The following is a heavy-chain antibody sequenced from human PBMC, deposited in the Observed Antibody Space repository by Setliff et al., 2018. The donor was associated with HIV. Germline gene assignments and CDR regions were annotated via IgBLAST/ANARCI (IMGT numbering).Heavy chain of an antibody. Sequence: SVKVSCKSSEGTFTAYAISWVRQAPGQGLEWMGRIAPIFGTTNYAQKFQGRVTITADRSTSTTYMELSSLRSEDTAMYYCARDESRGDWESFGYWGQGTQVTVSS. J-gene: IGHJ4*02. CDR3: ARDESRGDWESFGY. D-gene: IGHD2-21*01. V-gene: IGHV1-69*06. CDR2: IAPIFGTT. CDR1: EGTFTAYA.